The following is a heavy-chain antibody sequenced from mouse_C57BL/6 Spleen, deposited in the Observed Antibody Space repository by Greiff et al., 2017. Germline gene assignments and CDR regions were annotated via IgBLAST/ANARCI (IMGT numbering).Heavy chain of an antibody. CDR1: GYTFTSYW. Sequence: QVHVKQPGTELVKPGASVKLSCKASGYTFTSYWMHWVKQRPGQGLEWIGNINPSNGGTNYNEKFKSKATLTVDKSSSTAYMQLSSLTSEDSAVYYCARGTAQATWFAYWGQGTLVTVSA. D-gene: IGHD3-2*02. V-gene: IGHV1-53*01. CDR2: INPSNGGT. CDR3: ARGTAQATWFAY. J-gene: IGHJ3*01.